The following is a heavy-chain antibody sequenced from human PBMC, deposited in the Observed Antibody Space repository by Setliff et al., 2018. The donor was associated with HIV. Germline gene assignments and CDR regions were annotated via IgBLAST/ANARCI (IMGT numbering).Heavy chain of an antibody. CDR2: ISSSSSTV. CDR1: GFTFSSYS. D-gene: IGHD5-18*01. J-gene: IGHJ3*02. CDR3: ARDWLADGYSTKFAFDI. Sequence: SLRLSCAASGFTFSSYSLNWVRQAPGKGLEWVSYISSSSSTVFYADSVKGRFTLSRDDAKNSLFLQMNSLRAEDTAVYYCARDWLADGYSTKFAFDIWGQGTMVTVSS. V-gene: IGHV3-48*01.